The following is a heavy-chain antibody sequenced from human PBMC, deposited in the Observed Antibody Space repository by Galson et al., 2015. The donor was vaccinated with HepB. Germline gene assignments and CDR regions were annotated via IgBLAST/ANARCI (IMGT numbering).Heavy chain of an antibody. CDR1: GFTFSRYT. J-gene: IGHJ4*02. V-gene: IGHV3-30-3*01. Sequence: SLRLSCAASGFTFSRYTMHWVRQAPGKGLEWVALISYDGNSKYYADSVKGRFTISRDNSKNTLYLQMNSLRAEDTAVYYCARSFYDFWSGYYSLWGDWGQGALVTVSS. CDR2: ISYDGNSK. CDR3: ARSFYDFWSGYYSLWGD. D-gene: IGHD3-3*01.